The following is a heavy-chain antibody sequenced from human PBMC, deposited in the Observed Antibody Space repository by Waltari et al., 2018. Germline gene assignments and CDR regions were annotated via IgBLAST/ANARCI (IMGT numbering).Heavy chain of an antibody. CDR2: IYYSGST. D-gene: IGHD3-3*01. Sequence: QLQLQESGPGLVKPSETLSLTCTVSGGSISSSSYYWGWIRQPPGQGLEWIGSIYYSGSTYYNPSLKSRVTISVDTSKNQFSLKLSSVTAADTAVYYCARLPHYDFWGGQDGGNWFDPWGQGTLVTVSS. CDR1: GGSISSSSYY. V-gene: IGHV4-39*01. CDR3: ARLPHYDFWGGQDGGNWFDP. J-gene: IGHJ5*02.